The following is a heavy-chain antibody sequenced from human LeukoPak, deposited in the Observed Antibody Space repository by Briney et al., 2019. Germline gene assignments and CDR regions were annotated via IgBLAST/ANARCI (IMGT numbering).Heavy chain of an antibody. CDR2: ISGRDGNT. Sequence: GGSLRLSCAASGFTFSTYGMNWVRQAPGKGLEWVSAISGRDGNTYYADSVKGRFTISRDNAKNSLYLQMNSLRAEDTAVYYCARGGDILTGYYFDYWGQGTLVTVSS. J-gene: IGHJ4*02. D-gene: IGHD3-9*01. CDR1: GFTFSTYG. CDR3: ARGGDILTGYYFDY. V-gene: IGHV3-21*01.